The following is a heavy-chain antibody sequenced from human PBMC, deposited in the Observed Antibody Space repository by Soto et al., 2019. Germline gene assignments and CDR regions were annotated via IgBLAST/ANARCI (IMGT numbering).Heavy chain of an antibody. J-gene: IGHJ5*02. CDR1: GYTFTSYY. Sequence: QVQLVQSGAEVKKPGASVKVSCKASGYTFTSYYMHWVRQAPGQGLEWMGIINPSGGSTSYAQKVQRRVTMTRDTSTSTVYMELSSLRSEDTAVYYCARDRGRITIFGVVIMPNWFDPWGQGTLVTVSS. CDR2: INPSGGST. CDR3: ARDRGRITIFGVVIMPNWFDP. V-gene: IGHV1-46*01. D-gene: IGHD3-3*01.